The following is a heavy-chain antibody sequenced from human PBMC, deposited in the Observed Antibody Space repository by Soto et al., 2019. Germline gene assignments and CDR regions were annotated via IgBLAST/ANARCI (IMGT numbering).Heavy chain of an antibody. CDR3: ARGLRTGNYGMDV. D-gene: IGHD2-15*01. CDR2: IIPMFETA. V-gene: IGHV1-69*13. Sequence: SVKVSCKASGGTFDNYAVSWVRQAPGQGLEWMGGIIPMFETANYAQRFQGRLTIAADESTSTAYMELTSLTSADTAIYFCARGLRTGNYGMDVWGQGTTVTVSS. J-gene: IGHJ6*02. CDR1: GGTFDNYA.